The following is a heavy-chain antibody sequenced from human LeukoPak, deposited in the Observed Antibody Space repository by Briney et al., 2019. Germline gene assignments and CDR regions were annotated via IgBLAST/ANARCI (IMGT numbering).Heavy chain of an antibody. Sequence: ASVKVSCKASGYTFTSYYMHWVRQAPGQGLEWMGIINPSGGSTSYAQKFQGRVTMTRDTSTSTVYMELSSLRSEDTAVYYCVTGELLPLHFDYWGQGTQVTVSS. J-gene: IGHJ4*02. CDR3: VTGELLPLHFDY. CDR1: GYTFTSYY. CDR2: INPSGGST. D-gene: IGHD1-26*01. V-gene: IGHV1-46*01.